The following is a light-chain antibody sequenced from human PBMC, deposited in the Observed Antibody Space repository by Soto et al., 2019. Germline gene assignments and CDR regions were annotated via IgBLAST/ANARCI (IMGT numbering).Light chain of an antibody. CDR1: QSLLHSNGYNY. J-gene: IGKJ1*01. Sequence: DIVMTQSPLSLPVTPGEPASISCRSSQSLLHSNGYNYLDWYLQKTGQSPQLLIYLGSNRASGVPDRFSGSGSGTDFTLKISRVEAEDVGVYYCMQALQSLFGQGTKVEIK. CDR2: LGS. V-gene: IGKV2-28*01. CDR3: MQALQSL.